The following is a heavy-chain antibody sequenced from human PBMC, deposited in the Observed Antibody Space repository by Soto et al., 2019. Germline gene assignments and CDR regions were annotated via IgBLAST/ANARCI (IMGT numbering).Heavy chain of an antibody. J-gene: IGHJ3*02. CDR2: ISYDGSNK. CDR1: GFTFSSYG. D-gene: IGHD5-12*01. Sequence: QVQLVESGGGVVQPGRSLRLSCAASGFTFSSYGMHWVRQAPGKGLEWVAVISYDGSNKYYADSVKGRLTISRDNSKNTLNLQMKCLRGEDTAVYYCAKDNGSGCDWLRVGDASDIWGQGTMVTVSS. CDR3: AKDNGSGCDWLRVGDASDI. V-gene: IGHV3-30*18.